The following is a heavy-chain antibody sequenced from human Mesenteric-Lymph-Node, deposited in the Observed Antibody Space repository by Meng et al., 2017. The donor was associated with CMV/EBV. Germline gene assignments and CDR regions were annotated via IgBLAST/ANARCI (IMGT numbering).Heavy chain of an antibody. V-gene: IGHV4-30-4*08. Sequence: LRLSCAVYGGSFSGCYWSWIRQPPGKGLEWIGYIYYSGSTYYNPSLKSRVTISVDTSKNQFSLKLSSVTAADTAVYYCARVDGTSALDYWGQGTLVTVSS. CDR1: GGSFSGCY. CDR2: IYYSGST. J-gene: IGHJ4*02. D-gene: IGHD1-1*01. CDR3: ARVDGTSALDY.